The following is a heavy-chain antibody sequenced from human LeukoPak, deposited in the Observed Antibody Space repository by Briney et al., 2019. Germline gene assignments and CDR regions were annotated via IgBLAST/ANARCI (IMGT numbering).Heavy chain of an antibody. J-gene: IGHJ4*02. CDR2: VNPNSGGT. Sequence: GASVKVSCKASGYTFTGYYMHWVRQAPGQGLEWMGWVNPNSGGTNYAQKFQGRVTMTRDTSISTAYMELSRLRSDDTAVYYCAPHEGHSSGYLKDLNWGQGTLVTVSS. CDR1: GYTFTGYY. D-gene: IGHD3-22*01. V-gene: IGHV1-2*02. CDR3: APHEGHSSGYLKDLN.